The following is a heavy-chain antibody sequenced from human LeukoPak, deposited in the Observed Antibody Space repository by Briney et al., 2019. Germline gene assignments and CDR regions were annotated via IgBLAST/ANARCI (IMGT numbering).Heavy chain of an antibody. CDR1: GGSISSYY. Sequence: SGTLSLTCTVSGGSISSYYGNWIRQPPGKGLEWIGSIYYSGSTYYNPSLKSRVTISVDTSKNQFSLKLSSVTAAGTAVYYCARVDDWSLIDYWGQGTLVTVSS. J-gene: IGHJ4*02. D-gene: IGHD3-9*01. V-gene: IGHV4-39*07. CDR3: ARVDDWSLIDY. CDR2: IYYSGST.